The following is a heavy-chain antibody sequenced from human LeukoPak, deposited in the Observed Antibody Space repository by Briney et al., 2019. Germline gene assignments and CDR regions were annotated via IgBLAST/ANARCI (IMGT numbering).Heavy chain of an antibody. CDR1: GGTFGSYT. CDR2: IIPILGIA. V-gene: IGHV1-69*02. CDR3: ARKYCSGGSCYFDY. D-gene: IGHD2-15*01. J-gene: IGHJ4*02. Sequence: ASVKVSCKASGGTFGSYTISWVRQAPGQGLEWMGRIIPILGIANYAQKFQGRVTITADKSTSTAYMELSSLRSEDTAVYYCARKYCSGGSCYFDYWGQGTLVTVSS.